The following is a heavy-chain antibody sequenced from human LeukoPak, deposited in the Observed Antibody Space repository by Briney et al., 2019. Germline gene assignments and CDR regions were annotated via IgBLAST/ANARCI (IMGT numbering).Heavy chain of an antibody. CDR2: IYPGDSDT. Sequence: KVSCKGSGYSFTSYWIGWVRQMPGKGLEWMGIIYPGDSDTRYSPSFQGQVTISADKSISTAYLQWSSLKASDTAIYYCARPGRDGGYSYGFDYWGQGTTVTVSP. V-gene: IGHV5-51*01. CDR3: ARPGRDGGYSYGFDY. D-gene: IGHD5-18*01. J-gene: IGHJ4*03. CDR1: GYSFTSYW.